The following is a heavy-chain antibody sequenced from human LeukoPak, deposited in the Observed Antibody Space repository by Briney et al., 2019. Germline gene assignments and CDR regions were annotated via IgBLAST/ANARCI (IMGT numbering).Heavy chain of an antibody. J-gene: IGHJ3*02. CDR3: ARAYCTGGSCYLAAFDI. CDR1: GFTFSSYW. CDR2: IKQDESEK. V-gene: IGHV3-7*01. D-gene: IGHD2-15*01. Sequence: GGSLRLSCAASGFTFSSYWMSWVRQAPGKGLEWVANIKQDESEKYYVDSVKGRFTVSRDNAKKSLYLQMNSLRAEDTAVYHCARAYCTGGSCYLAAFDIWGQGTKVTVS.